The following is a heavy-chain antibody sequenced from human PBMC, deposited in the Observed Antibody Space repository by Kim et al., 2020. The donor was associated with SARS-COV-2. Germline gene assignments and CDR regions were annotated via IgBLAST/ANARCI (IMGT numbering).Heavy chain of an antibody. CDR2: IYYSGST. CDR3: ARDACVGFFAY. Sequence: SETLSLTCTVSGGSISNYYWSWIRQPPGKGLEWIGYIYYSGSTNYNPSLKSRVTISVDTSKNQFSLMLSSVTAADTAVYYCARDACVGFFAYWGQGTLVT. V-gene: IGHV4-59*13. CDR1: GGSISNYY. J-gene: IGHJ4*02. D-gene: IGHD3-16*01.